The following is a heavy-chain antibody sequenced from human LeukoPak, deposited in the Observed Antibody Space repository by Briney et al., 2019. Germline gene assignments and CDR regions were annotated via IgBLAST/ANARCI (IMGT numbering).Heavy chain of an antibody. J-gene: IGHJ4*02. D-gene: IGHD5-12*01. Sequence: GGSLRLSCAASGFTFSSYAMSWVRQAPGKGLEWVPAISGSGGSTYYADSVKGRFTISRDNSKNTLYLQMNSLRAEDTAVYYCAKDPRHGGYGYYFDYWGQGTLVTVSS. V-gene: IGHV3-23*01. CDR2: ISGSGGST. CDR3: AKDPRHGGYGYYFDY. CDR1: GFTFSSYA.